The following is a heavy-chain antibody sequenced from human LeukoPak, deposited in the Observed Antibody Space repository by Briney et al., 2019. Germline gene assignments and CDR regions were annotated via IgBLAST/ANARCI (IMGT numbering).Heavy chain of an antibody. V-gene: IGHV5-51*01. D-gene: IGHD3-22*01. CDR1: GYSFTTYW. CDR2: IYPGDSDT. CDR3: AKHFDSSGYRQFYFDY. J-gene: IGHJ4*02. Sequence: GEPLKISCKVSGYSFTTYWIGWVRQMPGRGLEWMGIIYPGDSDTRYSPSFQGQVTISADKSINTAYLQWSSLKASDTAMYYCAKHFDSSGYRQFYFDYWGQGTLVTVSS.